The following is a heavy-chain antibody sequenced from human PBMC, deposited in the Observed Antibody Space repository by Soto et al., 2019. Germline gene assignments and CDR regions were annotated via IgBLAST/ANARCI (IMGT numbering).Heavy chain of an antibody. CDR2: ISSSSSYI. CDR3: ARPIVATPHRDYYYYGLDV. J-gene: IGHJ6*02. Sequence: NPGGSLRLSCAASGFTFSSYTMNWVRQAPGKGLEWVSSISSSSSYIYYADSVKGRFTISRDNAKNSLYLQMNSLRAEDTAVYYCARPIVATPHRDYYYYGLDVWGQGTTVTVSS. D-gene: IGHD5-12*01. V-gene: IGHV3-21*01. CDR1: GFTFSSYT.